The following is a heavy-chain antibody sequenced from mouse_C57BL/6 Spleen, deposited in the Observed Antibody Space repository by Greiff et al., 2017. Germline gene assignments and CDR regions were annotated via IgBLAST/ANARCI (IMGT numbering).Heavy chain of an antibody. V-gene: IGHV1-80*01. CDR2: IYPGDGDT. J-gene: IGHJ2*01. CDR3: ARAEVYYGSSPLDY. Sequence: VQLVESGAELVKPGASVKISCKASGYAFSSYWMTWVKRRPGKGLEWIGQIYPGDGDTNYNGKFKGKATLTADKSSSTAYMQLSSLTSEDSAVYFCARAEVYYGSSPLDYWGQGTTLTVSS. CDR1: GYAFSSYW. D-gene: IGHD1-1*01.